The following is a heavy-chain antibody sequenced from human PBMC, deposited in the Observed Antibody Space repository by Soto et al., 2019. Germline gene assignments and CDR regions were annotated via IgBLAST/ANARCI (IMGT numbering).Heavy chain of an antibody. D-gene: IGHD3-10*01. Sequence: EVQLVESGGGLIQPGGSLRLSCAASGFTVSSNYMSWVRQAPGKGLEWVSVIYSGGSTYYADSVKGRFTISRDNSKNTLYIQMNSLRAEDTAVYYCARGIYGSGSYWPAPLHYYYGMDVWGQGTTVTVSS. CDR2: IYSGGST. V-gene: IGHV3-53*01. CDR3: ARGIYGSGSYWPAPLHYYYGMDV. CDR1: GFTVSSNY. J-gene: IGHJ6*02.